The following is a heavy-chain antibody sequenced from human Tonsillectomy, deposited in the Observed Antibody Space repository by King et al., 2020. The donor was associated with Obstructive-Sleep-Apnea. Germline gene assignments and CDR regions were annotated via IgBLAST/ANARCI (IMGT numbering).Heavy chain of an antibody. J-gene: IGHJ2*01. Sequence: AQLVQSGAEVKKPGASVKVSCKASGYTFTSYGISWVRQAPGQGLEWMGWISADNGNTNYAQNLQVRVTMTPDTSTSTAYMGLRGLSSDDTAVYYCARNYARTISGARNWYFDLWGRGTLVTVSS. CDR3: ARNYARTISGARNWYFDL. V-gene: IGHV1-18*04. CDR2: ISADNGNT. D-gene: IGHD5-12*01. CDR1: GYTFTSYG.